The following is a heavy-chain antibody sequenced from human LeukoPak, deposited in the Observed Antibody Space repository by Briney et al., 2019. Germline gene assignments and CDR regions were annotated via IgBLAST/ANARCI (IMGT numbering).Heavy chain of an antibody. J-gene: IGHJ6*02. CDR2: VYYSGST. D-gene: IGHD3-16*01. CDR3: ARHGGVSGTYFPPHHYGMDV. V-gene: IGHV4-59*08. CDR1: GASISGYY. Sequence: SETLSLTCTVSGASISGYYWSWIRQPPGKGLEWIGFVYYSGSTNYSPSLKSRATISIDTSKNQFSLRLSSVTAADTAVYYCARHGGVSGTYFPPHHYGMDVWGQGTTVTVS.